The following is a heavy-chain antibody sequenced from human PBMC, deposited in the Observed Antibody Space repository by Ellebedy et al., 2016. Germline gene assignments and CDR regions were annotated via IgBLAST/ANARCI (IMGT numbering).Heavy chain of an antibody. CDR2: INAGNGNT. CDR3: ARSPSYYYDSSGYLKPYYYYMDV. CDR1: GYTFTSYA. D-gene: IGHD3-22*01. Sequence: ASVKVSCKASGYTFTSYAMHWVRQAPGQRLEWMGWINAGNGNTKYSQKFQGRVTITRDTSASTAYMELSSLRSEDTAVYYCARSPSYYYDSSGYLKPYYYYMDVWGKGTTVTVSS. J-gene: IGHJ6*03. V-gene: IGHV1-3*01.